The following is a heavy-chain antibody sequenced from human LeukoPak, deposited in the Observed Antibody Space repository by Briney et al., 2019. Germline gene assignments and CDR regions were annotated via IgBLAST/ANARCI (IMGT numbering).Heavy chain of an antibody. CDR3: ARGRVSSSSWSSTYYYYFYMDV. D-gene: IGHD6-13*01. J-gene: IGHJ6*03. CDR1: GGSISGYY. V-gene: IGHV4-59*01. CDR2: IYYSGST. Sequence: SETLSLTCTVSGGSISGYYWSWIRQPPGKGLEWIGYIYYSGSTSYNPSLNSRVTISRDTSKNHFSLELSSVTAADTAVYFCARGRVSSSSWSSTYYYYFYMDVWGKGTTVTVSS.